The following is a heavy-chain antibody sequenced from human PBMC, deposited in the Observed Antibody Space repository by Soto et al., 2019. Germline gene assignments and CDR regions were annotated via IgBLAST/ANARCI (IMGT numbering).Heavy chain of an antibody. CDR2: IITGSGST. D-gene: IGHD6-6*01. Sequence: EVQLLESGGGLVQPGGSLRLSCAASGFTFTTYAMSWVRQAPGKGLEWVSAIITGSGSTYYEDSVKGRFTISSDNTKNTLYLQMNSLRADDPAVYYCAEIAAPLYYYYGMDVWGQGTTVTVSS. CDR3: AEIAAPLYYYYGMDV. V-gene: IGHV3-23*01. CDR1: GFTFTTYA. J-gene: IGHJ6*02.